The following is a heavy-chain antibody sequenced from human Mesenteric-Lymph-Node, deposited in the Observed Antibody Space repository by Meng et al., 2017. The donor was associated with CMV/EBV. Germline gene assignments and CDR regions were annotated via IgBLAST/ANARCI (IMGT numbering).Heavy chain of an antibody. CDR3: ARTQWHVGYFDN. CDR1: GGSFSGYY. Sequence: SETLSLTCAVYGGSFSGYYWSWIRQPPGKGLEWIGEINHSGSTNYNPSLKSRVTISVDTSKNQFSLTLTSVTAADTAVYYCARTQWHVGYFDNWGQGTLVTVSS. CDR2: INHSGST. D-gene: IGHD6-19*01. V-gene: IGHV4-34*01. J-gene: IGHJ4*02.